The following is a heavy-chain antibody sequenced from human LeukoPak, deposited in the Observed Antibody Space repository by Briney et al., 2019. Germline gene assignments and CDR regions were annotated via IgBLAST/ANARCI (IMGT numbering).Heavy chain of an antibody. D-gene: IGHD2-21*01. Sequence: PGGSLRLSCSASGFTFSSFAMTWVRQAPGKGLEWISAISGSDGRTFYAGSVKGRFTISRDNSKNTLSLQMNSLRAEDTAVYYCAKIDCVPSSCDEFDYWGQGTLVTVSS. V-gene: IGHV3-23*01. CDR1: GFTFSSFA. CDR3: AKIDCVPSSCDEFDY. CDR2: ISGSDGRT. J-gene: IGHJ4*02.